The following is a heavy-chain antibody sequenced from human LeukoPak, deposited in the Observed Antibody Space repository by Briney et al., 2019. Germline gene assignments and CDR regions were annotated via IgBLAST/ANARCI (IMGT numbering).Heavy chain of an antibody. Sequence: GGSLRLSCAASGFTFDDYAMHWVRQAPGKGLEGVSGISWNSGSIGYADPVKGRFTISRDNAENSLYLQMNSLRAEDTALYYCPKDLNYYYDSSGIWGQGTMVTVSS. V-gene: IGHV3-9*01. CDR2: ISWNSGSI. CDR3: PKDLNYYYDSSGI. J-gene: IGHJ3*02. D-gene: IGHD3-22*01. CDR1: GFTFDDYA.